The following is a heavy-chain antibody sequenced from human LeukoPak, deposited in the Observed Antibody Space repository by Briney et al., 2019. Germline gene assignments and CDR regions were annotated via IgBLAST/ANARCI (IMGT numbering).Heavy chain of an antibody. V-gene: IGHV3-11*01. CDR2: ISGSGNIK. D-gene: IGHD6-19*01. Sequence: PGGSLRLSCAASGFTSSDYYMSWIRQAPGKGLEWISYISGSGNIKYHADSVKGRFTISRDNAKNSLSLQMDSLRAEDTAVYYCARVIGGGQWLDYWGQGTLVTVSS. CDR1: GFTSSDYY. J-gene: IGHJ4*02. CDR3: ARVIGGGQWLDY.